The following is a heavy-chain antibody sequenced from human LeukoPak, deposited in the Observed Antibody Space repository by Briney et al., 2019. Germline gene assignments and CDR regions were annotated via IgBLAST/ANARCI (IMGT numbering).Heavy chain of an antibody. V-gene: IGHV3-7*03. J-gene: IGHJ6*04. CDR2: IKKDGSDK. CDR1: GFTFTTYS. Sequence: GGSLRLSCAASGFTFTTYSMSWVPQAPGKGLEWVANIKKDGSDKYYVDSVKGGFTISRDNAKNPLYLQMNSLRAEDTAVYYCARDPYNWNDGGYGMDVWGKGTTVTVYS. D-gene: IGHD1-1*01. CDR3: ARDPYNWNDGGYGMDV.